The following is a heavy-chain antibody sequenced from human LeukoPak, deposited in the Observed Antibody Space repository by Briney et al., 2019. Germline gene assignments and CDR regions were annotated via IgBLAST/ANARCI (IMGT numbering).Heavy chain of an antibody. CDR1: GYTFTGYY. CDR2: INPDSGAT. V-gene: IGHV1-2*02. Sequence: ASVKVSCKASGYTFTGYYVHWVRQAPGQGFERMGWINPDSGATNYAQKFQGRVTMTSDTSITTAYMELSRLRSDDTAVYYCARDFTGGYFDYWGQGTLVTVSS. D-gene: IGHD2-8*02. CDR3: ARDFTGGYFDY. J-gene: IGHJ4*02.